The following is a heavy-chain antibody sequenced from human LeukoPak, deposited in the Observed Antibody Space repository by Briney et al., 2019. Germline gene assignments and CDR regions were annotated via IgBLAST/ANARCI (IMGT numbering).Heavy chain of an antibody. V-gene: IGHV1-8*03. CDR2: MNPNSGNT. Sequence: ASVKVSCKASGYTFTSYDINWVRQATGQGLEWMGWMNPNSGNTGYAQKFQGRVTITRNTSISTAYMELSSLRSEDTAVYYCARANDYRGSYYYYYYYMDVWGKGTTVTVSS. D-gene: IGHD4-11*01. CDR3: ARANDYRGSYYYYYYYMDV. CDR1: GYTFTSYD. J-gene: IGHJ6*03.